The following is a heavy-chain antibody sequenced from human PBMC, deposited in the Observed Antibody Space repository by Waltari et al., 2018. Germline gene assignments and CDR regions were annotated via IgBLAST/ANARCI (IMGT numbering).Heavy chain of an antibody. J-gene: IGHJ4*02. CDR2: ISYDGSNK. CDR3: ARGRDSSGYYPPSYFDY. Sequence: PGKGLEWVAVISYDGSNKYYADSVKGRFTISRDNSKNTLYLQMNSLRAEDTAVYYCARGRDSSGYYPPSYFDYWGQGTLVTVSS. D-gene: IGHD3-22*01. V-gene: IGHV3-30*01.